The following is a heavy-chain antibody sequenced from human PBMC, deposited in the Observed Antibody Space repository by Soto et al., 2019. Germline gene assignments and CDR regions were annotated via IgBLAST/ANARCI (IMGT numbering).Heavy chain of an antibody. V-gene: IGHV1-58*01. D-gene: IGHD3-22*01. Sequence: ASVKVSCKASGFTFTSSAVQWVRQARGQRLEWIGWIVVGSGNTNYAQKFQERVTITRDMSTSTAYMELSSLRSEDTAVYYCAAVGLYSSGYYYSFDYWGQGTLVTVSS. CDR3: AAVGLYSSGYYYSFDY. CDR1: GFTFTSSA. J-gene: IGHJ4*02. CDR2: IVVGSGNT.